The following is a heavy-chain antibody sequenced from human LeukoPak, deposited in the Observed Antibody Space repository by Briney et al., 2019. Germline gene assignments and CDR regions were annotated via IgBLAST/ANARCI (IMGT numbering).Heavy chain of an antibody. CDR1: GFTFRSYG. J-gene: IGHJ4*02. CDR2: IWYDGSNK. D-gene: IGHD4-17*01. Sequence: GGSLRLSCAASGFTFRSYGMHWVRQAPGKGLEWVAVIWYDGSNKYYADSVKGRFTISRDNSKNTLYPQMNSLRAEDTAVYSCAREAVTTPSFDYWGQGTLVTVSS. CDR3: AREAVTTPSFDY. V-gene: IGHV3-33*01.